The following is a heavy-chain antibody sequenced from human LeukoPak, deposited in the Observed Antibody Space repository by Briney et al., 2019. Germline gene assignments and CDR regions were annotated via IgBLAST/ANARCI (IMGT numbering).Heavy chain of an antibody. D-gene: IGHD3-10*01. CDR2: IKSKTDGGTT. Sequence: KPGGSLRLSCAGSGFTFNNAWMTWVRQAPGKGLEWVGRIKSKTDGGTTDYAAPVKDRFTISRDDSKSTLYLQMNSLQTEDTGVYYCTTELVWSGVLAHWGQGTLATVSS. V-gene: IGHV3-15*01. CDR1: GFTFNNAW. J-gene: IGHJ4*02. CDR3: TTELVWSGVLAH.